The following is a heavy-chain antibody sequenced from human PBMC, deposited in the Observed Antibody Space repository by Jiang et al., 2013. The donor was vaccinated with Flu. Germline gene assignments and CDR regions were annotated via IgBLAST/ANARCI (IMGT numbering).Heavy chain of an antibody. CDR3: ARDSYYYDSSRSMDV. D-gene: IGHD3-22*01. J-gene: IGHJ6*02. V-gene: IGHV4-59*01. Sequence: CTVSGGSIIVTTGAGSGSPPGEGDWSGLGISITVGAPTTTPSLKSRVTISVDTSKNQFSLKLSSVTAADTAVYYCARDSYYYDSSRSMDVWGQGTTVTVSS. CDR2: SITVGAP. CDR1: GGSIIVTT.